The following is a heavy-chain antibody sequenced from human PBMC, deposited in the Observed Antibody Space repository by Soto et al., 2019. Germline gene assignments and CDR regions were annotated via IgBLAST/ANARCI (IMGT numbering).Heavy chain of an antibody. D-gene: IGHD2-2*01. J-gene: IGHJ6*02. V-gene: IGHV4-39*01. CDR1: GGSISSSNYY. CDR2: ISYSGST. CDR3: AIHPGCTRSSCSFYGMDV. Sequence: PSETLSLTCTVSGGSISSSNYYWGWIRQPPGQGLEWVGTISYSGSTNYNPSLKSRVTISGDTSKNQFSLMLSSVTATAAAYYYCAIHPGCTRSSCSFYGMDVWGQGTTVTVSS.